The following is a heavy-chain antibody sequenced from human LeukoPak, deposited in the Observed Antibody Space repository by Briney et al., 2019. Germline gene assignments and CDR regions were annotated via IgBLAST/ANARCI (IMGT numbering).Heavy chain of an antibody. J-gene: IGHJ5*02. CDR2: IIGSGGLT. Sequence: GGSLRLSCAASGFAFNNYAMTWVRQAPGKGLEWVSSIIGSGGLTFYADSVKGRFTISRDNSKNMLYLQMNSLRAEDTAKYYCAKGKAYDNLDWFDPWGQGTLVTVSS. CDR3: AKGKAYDNLDWFDP. V-gene: IGHV3-23*01. D-gene: IGHD3-9*01. CDR1: GFAFNNYA.